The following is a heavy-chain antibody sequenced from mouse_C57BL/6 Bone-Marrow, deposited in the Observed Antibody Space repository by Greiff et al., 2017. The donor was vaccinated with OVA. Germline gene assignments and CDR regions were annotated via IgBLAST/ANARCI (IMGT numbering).Heavy chain of an antibody. CDR2: IYPGSGST. J-gene: IGHJ4*01. V-gene: IGHV1-55*01. CDR1: GYTFTSYW. D-gene: IGHD2-10*01. Sequence: QVQLQQSGAELVKPGASVKMSCKASGYTFTSYWITWVKQRPGQGLEWIGDIYPGSGSTNYNEKFKSKATLTVDTSSSTAYMQLSSLTSEDSAVYYCARSCYGHGGSAMDYWGQGTSVTVSS. CDR3: ARSCYGHGGSAMDY.